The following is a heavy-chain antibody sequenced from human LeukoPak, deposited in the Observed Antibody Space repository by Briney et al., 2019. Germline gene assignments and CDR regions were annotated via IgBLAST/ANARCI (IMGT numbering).Heavy chain of an antibody. V-gene: IGHV3-49*04. J-gene: IGHJ5*02. D-gene: IGHD2-2*01. CDR3: TREGQGCSSTSCYHQNWFDP. Sequence: PGGSLRLSCTASGFTFGDYAMSWVRQAPGKGLEWVGFIRSKAYGGTTEYAASVKGRFTISRDDSKSIAYLQMNSLKTEDTAVYYCTREGQGCSSTSCYHQNWFDPWGQGTLVTVSS. CDR1: GFTFGDYA. CDR2: IRSKAYGGTT.